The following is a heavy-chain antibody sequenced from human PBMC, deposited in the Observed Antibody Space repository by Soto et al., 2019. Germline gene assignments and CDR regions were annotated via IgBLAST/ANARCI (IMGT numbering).Heavy chain of an antibody. CDR1: GFSLSTSGVG. V-gene: IGHV2-5*02. CDR3: SHSGAFAITFGVIVDVIWFYP. CDR2: IYWDDNK. Sequence: QITLKESGPTLVKPTQTLTLTCTFSGFSLSTSGVGVGWIRQPPGKALEWLALIYWDDNKRYSPSLKSRLTITKDTSNNQVVLTMTNLDPVDTATYHCSHSGAFAITFGVIVDVIWFYPWGQAQLLTVSS. J-gene: IGHJ5*02. D-gene: IGHD3-16*01.